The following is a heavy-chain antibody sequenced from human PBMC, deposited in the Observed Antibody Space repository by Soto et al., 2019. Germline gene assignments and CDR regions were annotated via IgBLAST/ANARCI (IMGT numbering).Heavy chain of an antibody. CDR1: GGSISSSSYY. CDR3: ARLRGLTTVITNWYFDL. Sequence: SETLSLTCTVSGGSISSSSYYWGWIRQPPGKGLEWIGSIYYSGSTYYNPSLKSRVTISVDTSKNQFSLKLSSVTAADTAVYYCARLRGLTTVITNWYFDLWGRGTLVTVSS. J-gene: IGHJ2*01. D-gene: IGHD4-17*01. V-gene: IGHV4-39*01. CDR2: IYYSGST.